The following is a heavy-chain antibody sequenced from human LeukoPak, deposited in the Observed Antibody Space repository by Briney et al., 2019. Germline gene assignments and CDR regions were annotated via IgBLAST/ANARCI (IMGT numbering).Heavy chain of an antibody. V-gene: IGHV1-3*03. CDR3: ARDGQWLVPGHYMDV. J-gene: IGHJ6*03. D-gene: IGHD6-19*01. CDR2: INAGNGNT. CDR1: GYTFTSYA. Sequence: GASVKVSCKASGYTFTSYAMHWVRQAPGQRLEWMGWINAGNGNTKYSQEFQGRVTITRDTSASTAYMELSSLRSEDMAVHYCARDGQWLVPGHYMDVWGKGTTVTVSS.